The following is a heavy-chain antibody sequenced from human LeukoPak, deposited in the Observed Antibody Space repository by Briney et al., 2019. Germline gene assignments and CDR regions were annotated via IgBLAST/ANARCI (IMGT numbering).Heavy chain of an antibody. CDR2: MNPNSGNT. CDR3: TRAYTVSRGRRARYCSSTSCHYYYYIDV. Sequence: ASEKVSCKASGYTFTSYDINWVRQATGQGLEWMGWMNPNSGNTGYAQKFQGRVTMTRNTSISTAYMELSSLRSEDTAVYYCTRAYTVSRGRRARYCSSTSCHYYYYIDVWGKGTTVTVSS. V-gene: IGHV1-8*01. CDR1: GYTFTSYD. J-gene: IGHJ6*03. D-gene: IGHD2-2*01.